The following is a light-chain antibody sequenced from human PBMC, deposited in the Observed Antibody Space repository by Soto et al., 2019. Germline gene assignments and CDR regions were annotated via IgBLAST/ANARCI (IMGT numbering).Light chain of an antibody. J-gene: IGKJ2*01. CDR1: QHISTF. Sequence: IVLTQSPVTLSLSPGERATLSCRASQHISTFLAWYQHKVGQAPRLLISDASKRATGTPARFSGSGSGKYFTLTSSSLEPEVLAVYYWQQRSYAYTFGQGTKLEI. CDR2: DAS. V-gene: IGKV3-11*01. CDR3: QQRSYAYT.